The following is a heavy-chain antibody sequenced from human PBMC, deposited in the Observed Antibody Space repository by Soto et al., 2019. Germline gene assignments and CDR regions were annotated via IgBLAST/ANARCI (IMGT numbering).Heavy chain of an antibody. D-gene: IGHD2-2*01. J-gene: IGHJ4*02. CDR2: ISSSSSTI. CDR1: GFTFSSYS. CDR3: ARVQSVVVPAATESNFDY. Sequence: GGSLRLSCAASGFTFSSYSMNWVRQAPGKGQEWVSYISSSSSTIYYADSVKGRFTISRDNAKNSLYLQMNSLRAEDTAAYYCARVQSVVVPAATESNFDYWGQGTLVTVSS. V-gene: IGHV3-48*01.